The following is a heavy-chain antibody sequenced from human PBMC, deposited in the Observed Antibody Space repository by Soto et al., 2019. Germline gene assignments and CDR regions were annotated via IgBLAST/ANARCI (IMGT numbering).Heavy chain of an antibody. CDR1: GYNFITYW. CDR3: ARLGQGGYVQGMDV. D-gene: IGHD5-12*01. V-gene: IGHV5-51*01. J-gene: IGHJ6*02. CDR2: IDPADSET. Sequence: PGESLKISCKGSGYNFITYWIAWVRQKPGKGLEWMGIIDPADSETKYSPSFQGQVTISVDKSINTAYLQWSSLKASDTAMYYCARLGQGGYVQGMDVWGQGTTVTVS.